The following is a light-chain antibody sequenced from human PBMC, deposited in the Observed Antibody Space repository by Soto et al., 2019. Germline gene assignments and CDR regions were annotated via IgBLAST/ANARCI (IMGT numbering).Light chain of an antibody. Sequence: QSALTQPASVSGSPGQSITIFCTGTSSDVGGYNYVSWHQQHPGSAPKLMIYDVSSRPSGVSNHLSCSKSGNTASLTISGLQAEDEADSYCRSYISKVKIAVFGSGTKLTVL. CDR1: SSDVGGYNY. CDR3: RSYISKVKIAV. V-gene: IGLV2-14*03. J-gene: IGLJ1*01. CDR2: DVS.